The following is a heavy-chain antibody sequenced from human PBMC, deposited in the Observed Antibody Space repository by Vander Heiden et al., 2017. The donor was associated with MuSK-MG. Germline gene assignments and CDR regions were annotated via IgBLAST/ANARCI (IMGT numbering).Heavy chain of an antibody. J-gene: IGHJ4*02. V-gene: IGHV3-33*01. CDR3: ARDARNSGYLDY. Sequence: WVAVIWYDGSNKYYADSVKGRFTISRDNSKNTLYLQMNSLRAEDTAVYYCARDARNSGYLDYWGQGTLVTVSS. CDR2: IWYDGSNK. D-gene: IGHD3-10*01.